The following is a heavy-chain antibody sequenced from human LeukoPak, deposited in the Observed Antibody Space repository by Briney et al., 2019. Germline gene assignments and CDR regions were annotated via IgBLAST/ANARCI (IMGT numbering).Heavy chain of an antibody. CDR2: INPNSGGT. V-gene: IGHV1-2*02. CDR3: AREVWWELRTFDY. Sequence: GASVKVSCKASGYTFAGYYMHWVRQAPGQGLEWMGWINPNSGGTNYAQKFQGRVTMTRDTSISTAYMELSRLRSDDTAVYYCAREVWWELRTFDYWGQGTLVTVSS. D-gene: IGHD2-15*01. CDR1: GYTFAGYY. J-gene: IGHJ4*02.